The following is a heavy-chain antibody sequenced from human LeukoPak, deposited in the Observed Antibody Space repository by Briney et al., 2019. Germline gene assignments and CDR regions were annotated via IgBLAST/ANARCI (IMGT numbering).Heavy chain of an antibody. J-gene: IGHJ5*02. CDR3: ARGRGYCSGGSCYPIKEFDP. V-gene: IGHV1-8*03. CDR1: GYTFTSYD. Sequence: GASVKVSCKASGYTFTSYDINWVRQATGQGLEWMGWMNPNSGNTGYAQKFQGRVTITRNTSISTAYMELSSLRSEDTAVYYCARGRGYCSGGSCYPIKEFDPWGQGTLVTVSS. D-gene: IGHD2-15*01. CDR2: MNPNSGNT.